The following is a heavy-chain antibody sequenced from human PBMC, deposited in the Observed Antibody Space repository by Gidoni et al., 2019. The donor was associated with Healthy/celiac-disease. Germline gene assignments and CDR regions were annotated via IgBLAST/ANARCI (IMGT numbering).Heavy chain of an antibody. CDR1: GFPFSSYA. J-gene: IGHJ3*02. V-gene: IGHV3-30*04. Sequence: QVQLVESGGGVVQPGRSLRLSCAASGFPFSSYAMHWVRQAPGKGLEWVAVISYDGSNKYYADSVKGRFTISRDNSKNTLYLQMNSLRAEDTAVYYCAREGDYGVDGRNGAFDIWGQGTMVTVSS. CDR2: ISYDGSNK. CDR3: AREGDYGVDGRNGAFDI. D-gene: IGHD4-17*01.